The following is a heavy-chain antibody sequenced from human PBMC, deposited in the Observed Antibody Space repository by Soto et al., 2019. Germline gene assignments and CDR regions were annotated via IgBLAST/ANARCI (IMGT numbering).Heavy chain of an antibody. CDR2: IYWDDDK. CDR3: ARRAHRNKAPVFDM. J-gene: IGHJ3*02. CDR1: GFSLTTSGVG. V-gene: IGHV2-5*02. Sequence: QITLNESGPTLVKPTQTLTLTCTFSGFSLTTSGVGVGWLRQPPGQDLEWLAVIYWDDDKRYSPSLKSRVTITKATSKNQVVLTMTNMDPVDTATYCCARRAHRNKAPVFDMWGQGTVVTVSS.